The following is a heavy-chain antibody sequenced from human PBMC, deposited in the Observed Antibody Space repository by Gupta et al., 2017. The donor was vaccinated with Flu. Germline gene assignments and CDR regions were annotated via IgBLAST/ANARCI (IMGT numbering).Heavy chain of an antibody. Sequence: QVQVQQSGPGLVKPSQTLSLTCAISGDSVSGTSGAWNWIRQSPSRGLEWLGRTYYSSKWYNDDAVSVKSRITINPDTSKNQFSLHLNSVNPEDTGVYYCTRGWLRSYFDYWGQGTLVTVSS. J-gene: IGHJ4*02. D-gene: IGHD5-24*01. CDR2: TYYSSKWYN. CDR1: GDSVSGTSGA. V-gene: IGHV6-1*01. CDR3: TRGWLRSYFDY.